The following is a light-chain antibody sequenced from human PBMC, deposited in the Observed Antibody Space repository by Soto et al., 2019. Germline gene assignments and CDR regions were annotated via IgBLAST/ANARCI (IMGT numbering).Light chain of an antibody. CDR3: SSYAGSNNLR. CDR1: SSDVGGYNY. J-gene: IGLJ2*01. Sequence: QSDLTQPPSASGSPGQSVTISCTGTSSDVGGYNYVSWYQQHPGKAPKLMIYEVSKRPSGVPDRFSGSKSGNTASLTVSGLQAEDEADYYCSSYAGSNNLRIGGGTKLTVL. CDR2: EVS. V-gene: IGLV2-8*01.